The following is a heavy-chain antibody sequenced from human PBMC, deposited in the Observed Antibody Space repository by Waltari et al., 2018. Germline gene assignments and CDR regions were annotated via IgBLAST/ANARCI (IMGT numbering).Heavy chain of an antibody. CDR3: ARRRRIAVTDSEAFYFDY. V-gene: IGHV1-18*04. CDR2: ISDYDDNI. J-gene: IGHJ4*02. CDR1: GYTFTDYI. Sequence: QVQLVQSGPEVKKPGASVKVSCKASGYTFTDYIITWVRQAPGQGLEWMGWISDYDDNINYPQKVQDRVTMTTDTSATTAYMELRSLRSDNAAVYYCARRRRIAVTDSEAFYFDYWSQGTLVTVSS. D-gene: IGHD6-19*01.